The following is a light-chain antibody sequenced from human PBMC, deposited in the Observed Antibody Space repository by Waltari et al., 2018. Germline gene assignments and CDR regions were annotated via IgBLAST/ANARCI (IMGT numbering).Light chain of an antibody. J-gene: IGLJ3*02. CDR1: RSNIGSIT. CDR3: SAWDDSLNVWV. CDR2: GNN. Sequence: QSVLTQPPSASETPGQRVAISCSGSRSNIGSITVNWYQQLPGTAPTLLIYGNNQRPSGVPYRFSGSKSGTSASLAISGLQSEDEADYFCSAWDDSLNVWVFGGGTKLTVL. V-gene: IGLV1-44*01.